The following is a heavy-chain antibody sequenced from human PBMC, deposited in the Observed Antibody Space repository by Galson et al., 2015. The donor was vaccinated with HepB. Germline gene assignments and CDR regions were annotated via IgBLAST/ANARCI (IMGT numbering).Heavy chain of an antibody. CDR2: ISWNSGSI. D-gene: IGHD6-19*01. V-gene: IGHV3-9*01. J-gene: IGHJ4*02. Sequence: SLRLSCAASGFTFDEYALHWVRQAPGKGLEWVSGISWNSGSIGSADSVKGRFTVSRDNAKNSLYLHMSSLRTEDTAFYYCAKDGGQCLVPTVGSDSWGQGTLVTVSS. CDR1: GFTFDEYA. CDR3: AKDGGQCLVPTVGSDS.